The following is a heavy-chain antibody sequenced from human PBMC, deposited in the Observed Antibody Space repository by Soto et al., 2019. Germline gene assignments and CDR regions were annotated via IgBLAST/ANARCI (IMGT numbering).Heavy chain of an antibody. CDR1: GCSISSYY. V-gene: IGHV4-59*01. Sequence: SATLSLTSTFSGCSISSYYWSWIRQPPGKGLEWIGYIYYSGSTNYNPSLKSRVTISVDTSKNQFSLKLSSVTAADTAVYYCARVGQQLVPSAFDIWGQGKMVTVS. J-gene: IGHJ3*02. CDR2: IYYSGST. D-gene: IGHD6-13*01. CDR3: ARVGQQLVPSAFDI.